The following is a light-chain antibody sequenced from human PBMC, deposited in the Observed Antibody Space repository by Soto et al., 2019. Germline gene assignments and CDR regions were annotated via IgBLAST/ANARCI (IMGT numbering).Light chain of an antibody. V-gene: IGKV3-11*01. CDR3: QQRSNWPT. Sequence: EIVLTQSPATLSLPPGEIATLSCRASQSVSSYLAWYQQKPAQAPRLLIYDASNRATGIPARFSGSGSGTDFTLTISSLEPEDFAVYYCQQRSNWPTFGQGTKVDIK. J-gene: IGKJ1*01. CDR1: QSVSSY. CDR2: DAS.